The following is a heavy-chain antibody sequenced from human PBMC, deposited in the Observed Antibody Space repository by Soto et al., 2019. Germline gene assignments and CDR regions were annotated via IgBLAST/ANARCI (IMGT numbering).Heavy chain of an antibody. D-gene: IGHD6-13*01. CDR2: IIPILGIA. Sequence: SVKVSCKASGGTFSSYTIIWVRQAPGQGLEWMGRIIPILGIANYAQKFQDRVTITADKSTSTAYMELSSLRSEDTAVYYCAIVPIAAARYYYYYYMDVWGKGTTVIVSS. CDR3: AIVPIAAARYYYYYYMDV. J-gene: IGHJ6*03. V-gene: IGHV1-69*02. CDR1: GGTFSSYT.